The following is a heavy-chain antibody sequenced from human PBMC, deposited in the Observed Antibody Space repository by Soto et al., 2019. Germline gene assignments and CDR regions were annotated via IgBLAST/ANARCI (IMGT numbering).Heavy chain of an antibody. D-gene: IGHD2-2*01. CDR3: ARGHLSRYQLPIYYFDY. Sequence: PSETLSLTCAVYGGSFSGYYWSWIRQPPGKGLEWIGEINHSGSTNYNPSLKSRVTISVDTSKNQFSLKLSSVTAADTAVYYCARGHLSRYQLPIYYFDYWGQGTLVTVSS. V-gene: IGHV4-34*01. CDR1: GGSFSGYY. J-gene: IGHJ4*02. CDR2: INHSGST.